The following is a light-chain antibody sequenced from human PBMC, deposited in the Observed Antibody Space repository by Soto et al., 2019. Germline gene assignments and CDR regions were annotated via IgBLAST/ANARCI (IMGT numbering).Light chain of an antibody. CDR3: QQYGSSGT. V-gene: IGKV3-20*01. J-gene: IGKJ1*01. CDR2: GAS. CDR1: QSVSTSY. Sequence: IVLTQSPGTLSLSPGDRATLSCRASQSVSTSYLAWYQQKPGQAPRLLIYGASNRATGIPDRFSGSGSGTDFTLTISRLEPEDFAVYYCQQYGSSGTFGQGTKVDI.